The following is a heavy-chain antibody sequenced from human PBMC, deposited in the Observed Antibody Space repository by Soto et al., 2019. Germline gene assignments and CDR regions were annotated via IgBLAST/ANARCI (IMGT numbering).Heavy chain of an antibody. Sequence: EVHLLDSGGGLVQPGGSLRLSCAASGFPFTNYAMSWLRQAPGKGLESVSVVDTSGSGTYYTDAVRGRFTISRDNSPNILYLQMHSLRADDTAVYYCARGLSATTGCPDYWGQGTLVTVSA. CDR3: ARGLSATTGCPDY. CDR1: GFPFTNYA. CDR2: VDTSGSGT. J-gene: IGHJ4*02. D-gene: IGHD1-26*01. V-gene: IGHV3-23*05.